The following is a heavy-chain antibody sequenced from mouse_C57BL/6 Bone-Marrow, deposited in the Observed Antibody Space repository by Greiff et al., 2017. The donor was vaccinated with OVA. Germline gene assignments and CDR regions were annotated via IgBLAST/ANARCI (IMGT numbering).Heavy chain of an antibody. CDR1: GFTFSDYG. CDR3: AIYYGSSYVMGY. D-gene: IGHD1-1*01. Sequence: EVKLVESGGGLVKPGGSLKLSCAASGFTFSDYGMHWVRQAPEKGLEWVAYISSGSSTIYYADTVKGRFTISRDNAKNTLFLQMTSLRSDDTAMYYCAIYYGSSYVMGYWGQGTSVTVAS. V-gene: IGHV5-17*01. J-gene: IGHJ4*01. CDR2: ISSGSSTI.